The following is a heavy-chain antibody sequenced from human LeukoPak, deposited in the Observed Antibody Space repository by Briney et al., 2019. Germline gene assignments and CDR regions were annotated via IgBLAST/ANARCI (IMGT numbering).Heavy chain of an antibody. D-gene: IGHD3-16*01. CDR1: GFTFSSYE. J-gene: IGHJ4*02. Sequence: PGGSLRLSCAASGFTFSSYEMNWVRQAPGKGLEWVSYISSSGSTIYYADSVKGRFTISRDSAKNSLYLQMNSLRAEDAAVYYCARSYQKTLWPIFDYWGQGTLVTVSS. CDR3: ARSYQKTLWPIFDY. V-gene: IGHV3-48*03. CDR2: ISSSGSTI.